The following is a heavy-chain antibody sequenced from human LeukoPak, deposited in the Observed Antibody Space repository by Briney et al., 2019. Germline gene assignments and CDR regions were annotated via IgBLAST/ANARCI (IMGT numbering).Heavy chain of an antibody. J-gene: IGHJ6*02. D-gene: IGHD1-1*01. CDR2: ISGSSSST. V-gene: IGHV3-23*01. CDR1: GFTFNGYS. Sequence: GGSLRLSCAASGFTFNGYSMNWVRQAPGEGLEWVSSISGSSSSTYYADSGKGRFTTSRDSSKNTLYLQMNSLRAEDTRVYYCAKSPELDYYYYYGMDVWGQGTTVTVSS. CDR3: AKSPELDYYYYYGMDV.